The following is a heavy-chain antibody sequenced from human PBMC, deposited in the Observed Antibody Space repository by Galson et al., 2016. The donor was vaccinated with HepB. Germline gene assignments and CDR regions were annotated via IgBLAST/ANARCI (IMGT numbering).Heavy chain of an antibody. Sequence: SETLSLTCSVSGGSISSYYWSWLRQAPGMGLEWIGYISHLGTTKYNSSLKSRVTISVDSSKKQFSLNLDSLTVADTAVYFCARTGGREWYFDLWVRGTLVTVYS. V-gene: IGHV4-59*08. J-gene: IGHJ2*01. CDR3: ARTGGREWYFDL. D-gene: IGHD2-15*01. CDR1: GGSISSYY. CDR2: ISHLGTT.